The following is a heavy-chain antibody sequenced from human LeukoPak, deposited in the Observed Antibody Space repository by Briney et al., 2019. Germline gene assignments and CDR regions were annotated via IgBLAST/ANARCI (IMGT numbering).Heavy chain of an antibody. V-gene: IGHV1-2*02. CDR3: ATLLEGSSPLYDAFDI. D-gene: IGHD1-26*01. Sequence: ASVKVSCKASGYTFTGYYMHWVRQAPGQGLEWMGWINPNSGGTNYAQKFQGRVTMTRDTSISTAYMELSRLRSDDTAVYYCATLLEGSSPLYDAFDIWGQGTMVTVSS. CDR2: INPNSGGT. CDR1: GYTFTGYY. J-gene: IGHJ3*02.